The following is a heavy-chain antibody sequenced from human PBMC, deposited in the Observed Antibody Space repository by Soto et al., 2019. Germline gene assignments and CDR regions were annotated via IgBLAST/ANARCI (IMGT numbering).Heavy chain of an antibody. CDR3: ASMYCGGDCSLSH. Sequence: QVQLQESGPGLVKPSETLSLTCTVSGGSVSSGGYYWSWIRQPPGKGLEWIGYIYDGGSTKYNPSIKSRVTISLDTSKNQFSLKLTSVTAADAAVYYCASMYCGGDCSLSHWGQGTLVTVSS. CDR2: IYDGGST. CDR1: GGSVSSGGYY. D-gene: IGHD2-21*02. V-gene: IGHV4-61*08. J-gene: IGHJ4*02.